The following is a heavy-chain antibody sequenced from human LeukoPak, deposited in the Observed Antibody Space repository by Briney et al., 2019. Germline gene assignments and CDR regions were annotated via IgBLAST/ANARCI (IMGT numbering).Heavy chain of an antibody. D-gene: IGHD6-19*01. V-gene: IGHV3-21*01. J-gene: IGHJ4*02. CDR3: ARGVAVAGNDY. CDR2: ISSSSSYI. Sequence: GGSLRLSCAASGFTYSSYSMNWVRQAPGKGLEWVSSISSSSSYIYYADSVKGRFTISRDNAKNSLYLQMNSLRAEDTAVYYCARGVAVAGNDYWGQGTLVTVSS. CDR1: GFTYSSYS.